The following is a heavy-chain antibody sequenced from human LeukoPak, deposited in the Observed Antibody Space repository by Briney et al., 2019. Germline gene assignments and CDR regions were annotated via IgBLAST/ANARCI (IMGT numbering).Heavy chain of an antibody. CDR3: ARDEIRRFDP. V-gene: IGHV1-69*13. Sequence: ASVKVSCKASGGTFTSYAISWVRQAPGQGLEWMGGIIPIFGTANYAQKFQGRVTITADESTSTAYMELSSLRSEDTAVYYCARDEIRRFDPWGQGTLVTVSS. CDR2: IIPIFGTA. CDR1: GGTFTSYA. D-gene: IGHD5-24*01. J-gene: IGHJ5*02.